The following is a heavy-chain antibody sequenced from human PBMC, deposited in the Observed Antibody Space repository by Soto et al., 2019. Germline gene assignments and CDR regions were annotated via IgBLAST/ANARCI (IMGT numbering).Heavy chain of an antibody. J-gene: IGHJ5*02. CDR1: GFTFSNAW. CDR3: TTDPLPYIRFDP. Sequence: EVQLVESGGGLVKPGGSLRLSCAASGFTFSNAWMSWVRQAPGKGLEWVGRIKSKTDGGTTDYAAPVKGRFTISRDDSKNTLYLQMNSLKTEDTAVYYCTTDPLPYIRFDPWGQGTLVTVSS. CDR2: IKSKTDGGTT. D-gene: IGHD2-2*02. V-gene: IGHV3-15*01.